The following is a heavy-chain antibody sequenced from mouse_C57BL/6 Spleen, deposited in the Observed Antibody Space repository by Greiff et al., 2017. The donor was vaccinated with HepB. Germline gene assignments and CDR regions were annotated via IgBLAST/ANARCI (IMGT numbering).Heavy chain of an antibody. D-gene: IGHD1-1*01. J-gene: IGHJ4*01. CDR3: ARSEATTVVAPVTNAMDY. CDR2: IDPNSGGT. V-gene: IGHV1-72*01. CDR1: GYTFTSYW. Sequence: QVQLQQPGAELVKPGASVKLSCKASGYTFTSYWMHWVKQRPGRGLEWIGRIDPNSGGTKYNEKFKSKATLTVDKPSSTAYMQLSSLTSEDSAVYYCARSEATTVVAPVTNAMDYWGQGTSVTVSS.